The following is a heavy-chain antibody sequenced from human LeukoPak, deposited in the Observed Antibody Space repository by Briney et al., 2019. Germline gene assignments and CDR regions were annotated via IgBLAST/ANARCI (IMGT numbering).Heavy chain of an antibody. Sequence: SETLSLTFAVYGGSFSGYYWSWIRQPPGKGLEWIGEINHSGSTNYNPSLKSRVTISVDTSKNQFSLKLSSVTAADTAVYYCARSSGDYDFWSGYLGYYFDYWGQGTLVTVSS. CDR3: ARSSGDYDFWSGYLGYYFDY. V-gene: IGHV4-34*01. CDR1: GGSFSGYY. CDR2: INHSGST. D-gene: IGHD3-3*01. J-gene: IGHJ4*02.